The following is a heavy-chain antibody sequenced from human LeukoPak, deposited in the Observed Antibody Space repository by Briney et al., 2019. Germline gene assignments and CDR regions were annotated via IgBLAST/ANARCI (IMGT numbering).Heavy chain of an antibody. J-gene: IGHJ4*02. CDR1: GFTFSDYY. D-gene: IGHD5-24*01. CDR3: ASGEMATMVRDIDY. CDR2: ISSSGSTI. V-gene: IGHV3-11*01. Sequence: PGGSLRLSCAASGFTFSDYYMSWIRQAPGKGLEWVSYISSSGSTIYYADSVKGRFTISRDNAKNSLYLQMNSLRAEDTAVYYCASGEMATMVRDIDYWGQGTLVTVSS.